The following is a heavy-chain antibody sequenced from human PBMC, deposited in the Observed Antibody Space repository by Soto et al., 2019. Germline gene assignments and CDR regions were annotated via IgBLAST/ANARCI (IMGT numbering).Heavy chain of an antibody. J-gene: IGHJ4*02. CDR3: AKGRGSGWAWSFDN. CDR1: GFTFKESA. D-gene: IGHD6-19*01. Sequence: EVRLLEAGGGLKQPGGSLRLSCAASGFTFKESAMNWVRQAPGKGLDGVASISDTGASTRYAESVRCRLSIARDNSKNTLSLHMNSLRGEDTAVYHCAKGRGSGWAWSFDNWGQGTLVTVSS. CDR2: ISDTGAST. V-gene: IGHV3-23*01.